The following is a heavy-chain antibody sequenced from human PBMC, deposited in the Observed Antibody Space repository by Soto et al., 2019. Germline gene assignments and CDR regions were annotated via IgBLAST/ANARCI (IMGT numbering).Heavy chain of an antibody. CDR3: ARDTTGVAMLDY. Sequence: QVQLVESGGGVVQPGRSLRLSCAASGFTFSSYAMHWVRQAPGKGLEWVAVISYDGSNKYYADSVKGRFTISRDNSKNTLYLQMNSLRAVDTAVYCCARDTTGVAMLDYWGQGTLVTVSS. CDR2: ISYDGSNK. J-gene: IGHJ4*02. CDR1: GFTFSSYA. D-gene: IGHD3-3*01. V-gene: IGHV3-30-3*01.